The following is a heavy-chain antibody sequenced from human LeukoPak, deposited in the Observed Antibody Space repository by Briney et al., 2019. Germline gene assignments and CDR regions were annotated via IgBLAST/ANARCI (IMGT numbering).Heavy chain of an antibody. CDR1: GYTFTGHY. D-gene: IGHD1-14*01. CDR2: ISAYNGNT. V-gene: IGHV1-18*04. J-gene: IGHJ6*02. CDR3: AHRGSGKYYYGMDV. Sequence: ASVKVSCKASGYTFTGHYMHWVRQAPGQGLEWMGWISAYNGNTNYAQKLQGRVTMTTDTSTSTAYMELRSLRSDDTAVYYCAHRGSGKYYYGMDVWGQGTTVTVSS.